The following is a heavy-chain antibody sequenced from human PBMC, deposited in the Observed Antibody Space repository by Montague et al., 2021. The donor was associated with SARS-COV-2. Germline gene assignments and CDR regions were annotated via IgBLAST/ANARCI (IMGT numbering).Heavy chain of an antibody. CDR2: ISGSGSTI. V-gene: IGHV3-48*03. CDR1: GFTFSSYE. CDR3: ASEMATIEYYYYGMDV. D-gene: IGHD5-24*01. Sequence: SLRLSCAASGFTFSSYEMNWVRQALGKGLEWVSYISGSGSTIYYADSVKGRFTISRDNAKNSLYLQMNSLRAEDTAVYYCASEMATIEYYYYGMDVWGQGTTVTVSS. J-gene: IGHJ6*02.